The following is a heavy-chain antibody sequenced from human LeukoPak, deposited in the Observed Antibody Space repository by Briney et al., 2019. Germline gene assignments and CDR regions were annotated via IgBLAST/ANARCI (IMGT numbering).Heavy chain of an antibody. Sequence: ASVKVSCKASGYTFTGYYLHWVRQAPGQGPEWRGWINPNSGDTKYVQKFQGRVIMTSDTSISTAYMELSRLRSDDTAVYYCARSPVLRYFDWLFTGWFDPWGQGTLVTVSS. CDR2: INPNSGDT. D-gene: IGHD3-9*01. J-gene: IGHJ5*02. V-gene: IGHV1-2*02. CDR3: ARSPVLRYFDWLFTGWFDP. CDR1: GYTFTGYY.